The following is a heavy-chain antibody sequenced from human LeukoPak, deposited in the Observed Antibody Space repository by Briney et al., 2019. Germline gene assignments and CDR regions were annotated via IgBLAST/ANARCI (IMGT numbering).Heavy chain of an antibody. Sequence: PSETLTLTCNVSGGSISSYYGSWIRQPPGEGLEWIRYIYYSGSTSYNPSLKSLVTISVDTSKNQFSLRLSSVTGADTAVYYCARLYSSSPNWFDPWGQGTQVTVSS. CDR2: IYYSGST. J-gene: IGHJ5*02. CDR3: ARLYSSSPNWFDP. CDR1: GGSISSYY. V-gene: IGHV4-59*01. D-gene: IGHD6-13*01.